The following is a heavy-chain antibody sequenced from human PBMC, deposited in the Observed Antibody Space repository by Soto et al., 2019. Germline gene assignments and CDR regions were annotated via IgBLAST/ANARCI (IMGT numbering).Heavy chain of an antibody. CDR3: ANSEEAMVTFDY. V-gene: IGHV3-23*01. D-gene: IGHD5-18*01. CDR2: ISGSGGST. Sequence: EVQLLESGGGLVQPGGSLRLSCAASGFTFSSYAMSWVRQAPGKGLEWVSAISGSGGSTYYADSVKVRFTISRDNSKNTLYLQMNRLRAEDTAVYYCANSEEAMVTFDYWGQGTLVTVSS. J-gene: IGHJ4*02. CDR1: GFTFSSYA.